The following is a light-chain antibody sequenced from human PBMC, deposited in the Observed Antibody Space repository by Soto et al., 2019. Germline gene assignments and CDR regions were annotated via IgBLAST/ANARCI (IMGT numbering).Light chain of an antibody. Sequence: PGERATLSCRASPSVTNYLAWYQQKPGQPPRLLIYGASTRATGIPARFSGSGSGTEFTLTISSLQSEDFAVYYCQQYNNWPPVTFGQGTKVDIK. CDR2: GAS. CDR3: QQYNNWPPVT. CDR1: PSVTNY. J-gene: IGKJ1*01. V-gene: IGKV3-15*01.